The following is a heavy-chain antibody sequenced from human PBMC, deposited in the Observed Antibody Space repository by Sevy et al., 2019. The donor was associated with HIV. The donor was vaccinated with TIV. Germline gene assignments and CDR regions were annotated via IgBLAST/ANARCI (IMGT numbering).Heavy chain of an antibody. CDR1: GFTFSKYS. CDR3: AREGCTKPHDY. Sequence: GGSLRLSCAASGFTFSKYSMSWVRQPPGKGLEWVSTLSFGCGEINYADSVKGRFTISMDNSKSSVYLQMNNLSPEDTAVYYCAREGCTKPHDYWGQGTLVTVSS. V-gene: IGHV3-23*01. J-gene: IGHJ4*02. CDR2: LSFGCGEI. D-gene: IGHD2-8*01.